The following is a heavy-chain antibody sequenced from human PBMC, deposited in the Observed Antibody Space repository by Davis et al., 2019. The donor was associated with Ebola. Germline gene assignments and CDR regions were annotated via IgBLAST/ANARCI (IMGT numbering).Heavy chain of an antibody. V-gene: IGHV1-3*01. CDR2: INAGNGNT. CDR3: ARVPWNGDNYYYYMDV. CDR1: GYTFTSYA. Sequence: ASVKVSCKASGYTFTSYAMHWVRQAPGQRLEWMGWINAGNGNTKYSQKFQGRVTITRDTSASTAYMELSSLRSEDTAVYYCARVPWNGDNYYYYMDVWGKGTTVTVSS. J-gene: IGHJ6*03. D-gene: IGHD1-1*01.